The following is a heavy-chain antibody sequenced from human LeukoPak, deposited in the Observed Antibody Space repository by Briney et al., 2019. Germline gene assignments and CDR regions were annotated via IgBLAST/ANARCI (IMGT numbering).Heavy chain of an antibody. CDR2: IRYDGSNK. V-gene: IGHV3-30*02. D-gene: IGHD6-19*01. CDR3: AKAGTSAYSRGWPCFDY. Sequence: GGSLRLSCAASGFTFSSYGMHWVRQAPGKGLEWVAFIRYDGSNKYYADSVKGRFTISRDNSKNTLYLQMNSLRAEDTAVYYCAKAGTSAYSRGWPCFDYWGQGTLGTVSS. J-gene: IGHJ4*02. CDR1: GFTFSSYG.